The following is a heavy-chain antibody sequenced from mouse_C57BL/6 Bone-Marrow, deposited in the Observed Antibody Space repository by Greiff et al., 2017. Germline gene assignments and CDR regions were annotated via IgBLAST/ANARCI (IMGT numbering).Heavy chain of an antibody. V-gene: IGHV5-4*01. CDR1: GFTFSSYA. CDR3: ARDGLDDYGSSPDWFAY. D-gene: IGHD1-1*01. Sequence: EVQVVESGEGLVKPGGSLKLSCAASGFTFSSYAMSWVRQTPEKRLEWVATISDGGSYTYYPDNVTGRFTISRDNAKNNRYLQMRHLKTEDTAMYYCARDGLDDYGSSPDWFAYWGQGTLVTVAA. CDR2: ISDGGSYT. J-gene: IGHJ3*01.